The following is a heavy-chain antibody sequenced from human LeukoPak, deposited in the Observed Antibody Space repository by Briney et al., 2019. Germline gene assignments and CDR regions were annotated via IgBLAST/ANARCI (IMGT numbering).Heavy chain of an antibody. Sequence: ASVKVSCKASGYTFTGYYMHWVRQAPGQGLEWMGWINPNSGGTNYAQKFQGRVTMPRDTSISTAYMELSRLRSDDTAVYYCAFSLVVPAAQPSPYYYYYYMDVWGKGTKVTVSS. V-gene: IGHV1-2*02. CDR1: GYTFTGYY. CDR3: AFSLVVPAAQPSPYYYYYYMDV. CDR2: INPNSGGT. J-gene: IGHJ6*03. D-gene: IGHD2-2*01.